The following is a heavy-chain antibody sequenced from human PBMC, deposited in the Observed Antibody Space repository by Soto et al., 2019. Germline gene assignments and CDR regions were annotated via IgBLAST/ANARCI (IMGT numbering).Heavy chain of an antibody. CDR2: IYYSGST. Sequence: SETLSLTCTVSGGSISTYYWSWIRQPPGKGLEWIGYIYYSGSTNYNPSLKSRVTISEDTSKNQFSLKLSSVTAADTAVYYCARGPSGSYARYFDYWGQGTLVTVSS. D-gene: IGHD1-26*01. V-gene: IGHV4-59*01. J-gene: IGHJ4*02. CDR1: GGSISTYY. CDR3: ARGPSGSYARYFDY.